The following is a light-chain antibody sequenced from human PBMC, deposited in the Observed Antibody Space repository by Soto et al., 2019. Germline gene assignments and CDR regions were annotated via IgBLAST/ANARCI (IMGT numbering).Light chain of an antibody. J-gene: IGKJ1*01. CDR2: EAS. Sequence: DIQMTQSPSTLSASVGDRVTITCRARQRFSDSLAWYQQKPGKAPKLLIYEASSLKSGVPSRFSGSRSGTEYTLTISSLQPDDFATYYCQQYNGYWTFGQGTKVEIK. CDR1: QRFSDS. CDR3: QQYNGYWT. V-gene: IGKV1-5*03.